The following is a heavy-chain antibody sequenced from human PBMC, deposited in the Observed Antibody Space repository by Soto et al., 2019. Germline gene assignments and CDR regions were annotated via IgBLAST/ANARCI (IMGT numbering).Heavy chain of an antibody. Sequence: ASVKVSCKASGYTFTSYAMHWVRQAPGQRLEWMGWINAGNGNTKYSQKFQGRVTITRDTSASTAYMELSSLRSEDTAVYYCARASSSSPTWFDPWGQGTLVTVSS. V-gene: IGHV1-3*01. D-gene: IGHD6-6*01. J-gene: IGHJ5*02. CDR3: ARASSSSPTWFDP. CDR2: INAGNGNT. CDR1: GYTFTSYA.